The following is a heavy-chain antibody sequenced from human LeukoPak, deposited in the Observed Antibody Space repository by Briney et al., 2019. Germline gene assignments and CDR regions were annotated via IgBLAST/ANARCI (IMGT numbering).Heavy chain of an antibody. D-gene: IGHD3-10*01. V-gene: IGHV3-30*02. Sequence: GGSLGLSCAASGFTFSNYGMHWVRQAPGKGLEWVAFIRSDGSNKYYADSVKGRFTISRDNSKNTLYLQMNSLRAEDTAVYYCAKGWFGDYYMDVWGKGTTVTVSS. CDR2: IRSDGSNK. CDR3: AKGWFGDYYMDV. CDR1: GFTFSNYG. J-gene: IGHJ6*03.